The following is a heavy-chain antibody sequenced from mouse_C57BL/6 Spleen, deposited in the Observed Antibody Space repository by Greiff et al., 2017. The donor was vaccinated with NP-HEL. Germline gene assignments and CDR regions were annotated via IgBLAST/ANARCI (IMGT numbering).Heavy chain of an antibody. D-gene: IGHD2-4*01. J-gene: IGHJ3*01. CDR3: SRGIYYDYYWFAY. Sequence: EVQLKQSGAELVKPGASVKLSCTASGFNIKDYYMHWVKQRTEQGLEWIGRIDPEDGGTKYDTKFKGKATITADTSSNTAYLQLSSLTSGDTAVYYCSRGIYYDYYWFAYWGQGTLVTVSA. CDR1: GFNIKDYY. V-gene: IGHV14-2*01. CDR2: IDPEDGGT.